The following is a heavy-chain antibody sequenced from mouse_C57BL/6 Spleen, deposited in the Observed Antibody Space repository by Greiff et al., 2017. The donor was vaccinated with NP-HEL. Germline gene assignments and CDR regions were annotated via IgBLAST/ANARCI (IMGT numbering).Heavy chain of an antibody. J-gene: IGHJ2*01. CDR1: GYAFSSYW. CDR3: ARWGVVADFDY. D-gene: IGHD1-1*01. CDR2: IYPGDGDT. Sequence: QVQLQQSGAELVKPGASVKISCKASGYAFSSYWMNWVKQRPGKGLEWIGQIYPGDGDTNYNGKFKGKATLTADKSSSTAYMQLSSLTSEDSAVYFCARWGVVADFDYWGQGTTLTVSS. V-gene: IGHV1-80*01.